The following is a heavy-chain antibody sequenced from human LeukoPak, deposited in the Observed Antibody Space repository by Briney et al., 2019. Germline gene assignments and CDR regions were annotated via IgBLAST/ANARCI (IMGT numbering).Heavy chain of an antibody. CDR1: GYTFTSYG. CDR3: ARGPQKYDILTGYYLGYYGMDV. CDR2: ISAYNGNT. V-gene: IGHV1-18*01. Sequence: ASVKVSCKASGYTFTSYGISWVRQAPGQGLEWMGWISAYNGNTNYAQKLQGRVTTTTDTSTSTAYMELRSLRSDDTAVYYCARGPQKYDILTGYYLGYYGMDVWGQGTTVTVSS. D-gene: IGHD3-9*01. J-gene: IGHJ6*02.